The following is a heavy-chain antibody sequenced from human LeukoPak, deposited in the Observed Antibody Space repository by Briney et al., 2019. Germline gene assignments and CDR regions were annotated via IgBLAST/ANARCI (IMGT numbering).Heavy chain of an antibody. CDR2: INHSGST. V-gene: IGHV4-34*01. J-gene: IGHJ4*02. CDR1: GGSFRGYY. Sequence: PSETLSLTCAVYGGSFRGYYWSWIREPPGKGLECIGEINHSGSTNYNTSLKCRVAISVETSNTQLSRKLSSVAAEHTALYYFTRGRLLRYWGQGTLVTVSS. CDR3: TRGRLLRY. D-gene: IGHD2/OR15-2a*01.